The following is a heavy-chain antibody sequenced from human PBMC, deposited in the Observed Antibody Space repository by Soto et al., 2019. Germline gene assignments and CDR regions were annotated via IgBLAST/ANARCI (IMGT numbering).Heavy chain of an antibody. V-gene: IGHV6-1*01. CDR1: GDSVSSSSAG. CDR3: ARGEQYSGRIFDY. Sequence: SQTLSLTCVITGDSVSSSSAGWSWVRQSPSRGLEWLGRTYYRSKWYYEYAVSVRGRITINPDTSKNQYSLQLNSVTPEDTAVYFCARGEQYSGRIFDYWGQGTLVTVS. CDR2: TYYRSKWYY. J-gene: IGHJ4*01. D-gene: IGHD1-26*01.